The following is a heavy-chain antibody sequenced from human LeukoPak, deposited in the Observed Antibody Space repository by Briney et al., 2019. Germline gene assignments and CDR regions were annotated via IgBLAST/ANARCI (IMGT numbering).Heavy chain of an antibody. CDR1: GGSISSYY. CDR3: ARGRRPWLVKDGFDI. J-gene: IGHJ3*02. V-gene: IGHV4-59*01. Sequence: SETLSLTCSVSGGSISSYYWTWIRQPPGKGLEWIGYIYYNGNTNYNPSLKSRITVSVDTSKNQFSLKLSSMTAADTAVYYCARGRRPWLVKDGFDIWGQGTMVTVSS. CDR2: IYYNGNT. D-gene: IGHD6-19*01.